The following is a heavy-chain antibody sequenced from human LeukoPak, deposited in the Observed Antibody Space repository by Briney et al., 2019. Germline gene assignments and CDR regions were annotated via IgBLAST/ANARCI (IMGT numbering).Heavy chain of an antibody. CDR2: INPSGGST. CDR1: GYTFTSYY. Sequence: GESLKISCKGSGYTFTSYYMHWVRQAPGQGLEWMGIINPSGGSTSYAQKFQGRATMTRDTSTSTVYMELSSLRAEDTAVYYCARDGAGRRSGYYLFDYWGQGTLVTVSS. D-gene: IGHD3-22*01. CDR3: ARDGAGRRSGYYLFDY. V-gene: IGHV1-46*01. J-gene: IGHJ4*02.